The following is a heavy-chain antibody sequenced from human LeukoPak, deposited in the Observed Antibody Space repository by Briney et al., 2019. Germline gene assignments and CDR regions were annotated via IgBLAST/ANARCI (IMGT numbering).Heavy chain of an antibody. J-gene: IGHJ4*02. CDR3: ARDLSLYYGSGSYYPRHNLIKDY. D-gene: IGHD3-10*01. V-gene: IGHV3-7*01. CDR2: IKQDGSEK. CDR1: GFTFSSYW. Sequence: GGSLRLSCAASGFTFSSYWMSWVRQAPGKGLEWVANIKQDGSEKYYVDSVKGRFTISRDNAKNSLYLQMNSLRAEDTAVYYCARDLSLYYGSGSYYPRHNLIKDYWGQGTLVTVSS.